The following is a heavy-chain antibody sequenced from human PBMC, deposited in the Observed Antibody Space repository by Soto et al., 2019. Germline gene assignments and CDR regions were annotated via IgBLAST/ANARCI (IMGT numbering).Heavy chain of an antibody. CDR3: AKSLYERNYYGMDV. CDR1: GFTFSSCA. V-gene: IGHV3-23*01. Sequence: GGSLRLSCAASGFTFSSCAMNWVRQAPGKGLEWVSSISGSGGGTYYADSVKGRFTISRDNSQNTVYLQMISLRAEDTAVYSCAKSLYERNYYGMDVWGQGATVTVSS. CDR2: ISGSGGGT. J-gene: IGHJ6*02. D-gene: IGHD3-3*01.